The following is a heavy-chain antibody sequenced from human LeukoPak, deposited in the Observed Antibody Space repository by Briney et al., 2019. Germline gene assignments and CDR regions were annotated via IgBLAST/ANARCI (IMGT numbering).Heavy chain of an antibody. CDR1: GFTFRSYG. CDR3: AKWSGDYPSYYLDY. Sequence: GGSLRLSCAASGFTFRSYGLHWVRQAPGKGLEWVALIRSDGSSKNYADSVKGRFTISRDASKNTVYLQMNSLGAEDTAVYSCAKWSGDYPSYYLDYWGQGTLVTVSS. D-gene: IGHD4-17*01. J-gene: IGHJ4*02. CDR2: IRSDGSSK. V-gene: IGHV3-30*02.